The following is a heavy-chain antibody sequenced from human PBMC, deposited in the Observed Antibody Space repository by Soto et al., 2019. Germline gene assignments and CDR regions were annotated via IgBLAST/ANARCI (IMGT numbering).Heavy chain of an antibody. V-gene: IGHV1-69*13. CDR1: GGTFSSYA. Sequence: SVKVSCKASGGTFSSYAISWVRQAPGQGLEWMGGIIPIFGTANYAQKFQGRVTITADESTSTAYMELSSLRSEDTAVYYCARDQGYCSSTSCYVTPPYFDYWGQGTLVTVSS. CDR3: ARDQGYCSSTSCYVTPPYFDY. CDR2: IIPIFGTA. D-gene: IGHD2-2*01. J-gene: IGHJ4*02.